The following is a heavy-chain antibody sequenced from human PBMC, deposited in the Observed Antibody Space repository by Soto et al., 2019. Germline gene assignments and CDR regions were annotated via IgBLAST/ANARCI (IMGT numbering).Heavy chain of an antibody. Sequence: ASVKVSCKASGYNFTNYHIHWVRQAPGQGLEWMGWISSYTGNTYYQHTANTEYAQKIQGRVSLTTDTFTTTAYMELRGLRSDDTAVYYCAGDGLAMVSLSYYGMGVWGPGXTVTVYS. D-gene: IGHD5-18*01. V-gene: IGHV1-18*04. J-gene: IGHJ6*02. CDR3: AGDGLAMVSLSYYGMGV. CDR2: ISSYTGNTYYQHTANT. CDR1: GYNFTNYH.